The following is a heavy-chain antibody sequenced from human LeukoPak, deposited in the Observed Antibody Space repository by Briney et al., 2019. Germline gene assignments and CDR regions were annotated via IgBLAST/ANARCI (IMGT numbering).Heavy chain of an antibody. CDR1: GFTFSNYW. V-gene: IGHV3-74*03. D-gene: IGHD4-23*01. CDR2: INSGGSTA. Sequence: PGGSLRLSCAASGFTFSNYWMHWVRQAPGKGLVWVSRINSGGSTATYADSVKGRFTTSRDNAKKTLYVQMNSLRAEDTAVYYCAREVGGNLGDAFDIWGQGTMVTVSS. J-gene: IGHJ3*02. CDR3: AREVGGNLGDAFDI.